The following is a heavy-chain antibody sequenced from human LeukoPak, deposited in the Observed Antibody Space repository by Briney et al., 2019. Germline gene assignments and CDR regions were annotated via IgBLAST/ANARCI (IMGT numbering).Heavy chain of an antibody. CDR1: GFTFSSYW. D-gene: IGHD6-19*01. CDR3: AREYSSGWYYFDY. Sequence: GGSLRLSCAASGFTFSSYWLSRVRQAPGKGLAWVATIKEDGSENYYVDSVKGRFTISRDKAKNSLYLQMNSLRAEDTAMYYCAREYSSGWYYFDYWGQGTLVTVSS. V-gene: IGHV3-7*01. J-gene: IGHJ4*02. CDR2: IKEDGSEN.